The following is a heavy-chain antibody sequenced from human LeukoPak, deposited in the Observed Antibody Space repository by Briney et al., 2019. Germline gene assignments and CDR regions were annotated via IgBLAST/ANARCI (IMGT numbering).Heavy chain of an antibody. J-gene: IGHJ3*02. Sequence: SQTLSLTCTVSGGSISSGGYYWSWVRQHPGKGLEWIGYIYYSGSTYHNPSLKSRVTISVDTSKNQFSLKLSSVTAADTAVYYCARVLTYYYDSSGYRENAFDIWGQGTMVTVSS. CDR2: IYYSGST. CDR3: ARVLTYYYDSSGYRENAFDI. CDR1: GGSISSGGYY. V-gene: IGHV4-31*03. D-gene: IGHD3-22*01.